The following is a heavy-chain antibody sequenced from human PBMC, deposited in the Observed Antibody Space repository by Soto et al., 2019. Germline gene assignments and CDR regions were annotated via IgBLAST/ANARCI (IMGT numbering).Heavy chain of an antibody. Sequence: QVPLVQSGAEVKKPGASVKVSCKASGYTFTSYDINWVRQATGQGLEWMGWMNPNSGNTGYAQKFQGRVTMTRNTSISTAYMELSSLRSEDTAVYYCARGPGVATILYYYYYYGMDVWGQGTTVTVSS. CDR1: GYTFTSYD. CDR2: MNPNSGNT. J-gene: IGHJ6*02. D-gene: IGHD5-12*01. CDR3: ARGPGVATILYYYYYYGMDV. V-gene: IGHV1-8*01.